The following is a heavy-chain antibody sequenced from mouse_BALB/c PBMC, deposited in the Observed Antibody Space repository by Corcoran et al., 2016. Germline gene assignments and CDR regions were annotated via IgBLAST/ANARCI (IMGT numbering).Heavy chain of an antibody. CDR3: ARGGRYGLYAMDY. Sequence: QIQLLQSGPELKKPGETVKISCKASGYTFTNYGMNWVKQAPGKGLKWMGWINTYTGEPTYADDFKGRFAFSLETSASTAYLQINNLKNEDMATYFCARGGRYGLYAMDYWGQGTSVTVSS. CDR2: INTYTGEP. D-gene: IGHD2-14*01. J-gene: IGHJ4*01. CDR1: GYTFTNYG. V-gene: IGHV9-1*02.